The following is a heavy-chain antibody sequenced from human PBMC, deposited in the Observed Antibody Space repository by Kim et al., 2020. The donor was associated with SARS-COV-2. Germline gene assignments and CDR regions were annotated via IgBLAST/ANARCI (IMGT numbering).Heavy chain of an antibody. Sequence: SETLSLTCTVSGGSISSYYWSWIRQPPGKGLEWIGYIYYSGSTNYNPSLKSRVTISVDTSKNQFSLKLSSVTAADTAVYYCARGGRGLRYFDWFFAFDIWGQGTMVTVSS. CDR1: GGSISSYY. J-gene: IGHJ3*02. CDR2: IYYSGST. CDR3: ARGGRGLRYFDWFFAFDI. D-gene: IGHD3-9*01. V-gene: IGHV4-59*01.